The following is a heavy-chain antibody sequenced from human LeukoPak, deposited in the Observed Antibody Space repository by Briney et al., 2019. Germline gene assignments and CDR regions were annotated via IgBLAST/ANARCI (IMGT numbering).Heavy chain of an antibody. CDR3: VKGSYDSSGYYSVGVDY. V-gene: IGHV3-23*01. Sequence: QTGGSLRLSCAASGFTFSSYAMSWVRQAPGKGLKWVSGISGSGGSIYYADSVRGRFTISRDNSKNTLYLQMNSLRAEDTAVYYCVKGSYDSSGYYSVGVDYWGQGTLVTVSS. CDR2: ISGSGGSI. D-gene: IGHD3-22*01. CDR1: GFTFSSYA. J-gene: IGHJ4*02.